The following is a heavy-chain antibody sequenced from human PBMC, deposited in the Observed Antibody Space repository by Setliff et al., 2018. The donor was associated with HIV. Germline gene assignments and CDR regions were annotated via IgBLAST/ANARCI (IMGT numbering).Heavy chain of an antibody. J-gene: IGHJ4*02. D-gene: IGHD3-10*01. Sequence: PSETLSLTCVVNGESFRGHFWTWIRQIPGKGLQWIGEIRHSGNTNYNPSLKSRLTMSVDTSKNQFSLTLNSVTAADSALYYCARRPMIRGKPFDLWGQGTLVTVSS. CDR2: IRHSGNT. CDR1: GESFRGHF. CDR3: ARRPMIRGKPFDL. V-gene: IGHV4-34*01.